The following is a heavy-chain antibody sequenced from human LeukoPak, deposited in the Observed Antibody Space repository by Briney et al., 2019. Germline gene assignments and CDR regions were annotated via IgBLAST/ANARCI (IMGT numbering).Heavy chain of an antibody. V-gene: IGHV3-23*01. CDR1: GFTFTSYA. D-gene: IGHD2-15*01. CDR2: ISGSGGST. J-gene: IGHJ1*01. CDR3: AKDTDVVVPEYFQY. Sequence: GGSLRLSCAASGFTFTSYAMNWVRQAPGKGLEWVSAISGSGGSTYYADSVKGRFTVSRDNSENTLFLQMNSLRAEDTTIYYCAKDTDVVVPEYFQYWGQGTLVTVSS.